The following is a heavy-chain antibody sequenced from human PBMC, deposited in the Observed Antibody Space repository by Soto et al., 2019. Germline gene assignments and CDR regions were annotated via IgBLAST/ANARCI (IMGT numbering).Heavy chain of an antibody. CDR2: IWFEGSNE. D-gene: IGHD2-21*01. CDR1: GFTFSAHA. J-gene: IGHJ4*02. CDR3: ARDRNYGGNSPYIDF. Sequence: PGGSLRLSCAASGFTFSAHAMHWVRQYPCKRLEWGAIIWFEGSNEYYADSVKGRFTISRDNSNNSLHLEMNSLRAEDTAVYYCARDRNYGGNSPYIDFSGQGLQVTVST. V-gene: IGHV3-33*01.